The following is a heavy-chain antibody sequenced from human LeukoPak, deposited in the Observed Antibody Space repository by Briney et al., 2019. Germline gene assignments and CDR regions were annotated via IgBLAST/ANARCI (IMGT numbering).Heavy chain of an antibody. J-gene: IGHJ4*02. CDR2: ISNGGSI. Sequence: GGSLRLSCAASGFSISSYALHWVRQAPGKGLQYVSGISNGGSIDYANSEKGRFTISRDNSKNTLYLQMGSLRPEDMAVYYCARDFSYGSGFDYWGQGILVTVSS. V-gene: IGHV3-64*01. D-gene: IGHD5-18*01. CDR1: GFSISSYA. CDR3: ARDFSYGSGFDY.